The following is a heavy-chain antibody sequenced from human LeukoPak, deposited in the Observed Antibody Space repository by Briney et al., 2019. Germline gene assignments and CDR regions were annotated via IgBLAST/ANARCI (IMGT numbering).Heavy chain of an antibody. CDR2: ISWNSGSI. CDR1: GFTFDDYA. D-gene: IGHD5-12*01. CDR3: ARRSGYSGYGPFDY. V-gene: IGHV3-9*01. Sequence: SLRLSCAASGFTFDDYAMHWVRQAPGKGLEWVSGISWNSGSIGYADSVKGRFTISRDNAKNSLYLQMNSLRAEDTALYYCARRSGYSGYGPFDYWGQGTLVTVSS. J-gene: IGHJ4*02.